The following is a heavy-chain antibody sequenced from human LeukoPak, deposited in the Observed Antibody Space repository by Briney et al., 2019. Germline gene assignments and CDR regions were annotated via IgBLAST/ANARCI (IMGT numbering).Heavy chain of an antibody. CDR1: GDNFSSKNGA. V-gene: IGHV6-1*01. J-gene: IGHJ4*02. D-gene: IGHD6-19*01. CDR2: TYYRSKWYN. Sequence: SQTLSLTCVVSGDNFSSKNGAWNWIRQARSRGLEWLVRTYYRSKWYNDYAASMAGRMPISQDTSKNQSSLHLNSVTPDDTAVYYCARDLGTTGWHTFDYWGQGTLVTVSS. CDR3: ARDLGTTGWHTFDY.